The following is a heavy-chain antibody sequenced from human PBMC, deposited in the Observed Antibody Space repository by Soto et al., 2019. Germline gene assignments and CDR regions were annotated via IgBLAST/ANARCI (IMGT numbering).Heavy chain of an antibody. D-gene: IGHD3-22*01. J-gene: IGHJ6*02. CDR3: ARGSYYDSSGYGDYYYYGMDV. CDR1: GGTFSSYA. CDR2: IIPIFGTA. V-gene: IGHV1-69*13. Sequence: SVKVSCKASGGTFSSYAISWVRQAPGQGLEWMGGIIPIFGTANYAQKFQGRVTITADESTCTAYMELSSLRSEDTAVYYCARGSYYDSSGYGDYYYYGMDVWGQGTTVTVSS.